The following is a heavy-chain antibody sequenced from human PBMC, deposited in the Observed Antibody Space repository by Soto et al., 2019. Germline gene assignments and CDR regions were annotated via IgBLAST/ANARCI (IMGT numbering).Heavy chain of an antibody. Sequence: PGGSLRLSCAASGFTFSSYGMHWVRQAPGKGLEWVAVIWYDGSNKYYADSVKGRFTISRDNSKNTLYLQMNSLRAEDTAVYYCARDGVPYILTGYTGWFDPWGQGTLVTVSS. CDR3: ARDGVPYILTGYTGWFDP. CDR1: GFTFSSYG. J-gene: IGHJ5*02. D-gene: IGHD3-9*01. V-gene: IGHV3-33*01. CDR2: IWYDGSNK.